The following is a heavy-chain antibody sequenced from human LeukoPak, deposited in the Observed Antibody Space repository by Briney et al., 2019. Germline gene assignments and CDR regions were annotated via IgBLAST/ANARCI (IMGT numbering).Heavy chain of an antibody. CDR3: ARDLGQYYDTSDNWFGP. D-gene: IGHD3-22*01. J-gene: IGHJ5*02. Sequence: GGSLRLSCAASEFSVGSNYMTWVRQAPGKGLEWVSRINSDGINTSYADSVKGRFTISRDNAKNTLNLQMNSLRAEDTAVYYWARDLGQYYDTSDNWFGPWGQGTLVTVSS. CDR1: EFSVGSNY. V-gene: IGHV3-74*01. CDR2: INSDGINT.